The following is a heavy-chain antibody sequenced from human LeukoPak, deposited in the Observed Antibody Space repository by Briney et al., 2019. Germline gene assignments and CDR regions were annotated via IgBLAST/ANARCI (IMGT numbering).Heavy chain of an antibody. CDR1: GFTFSSYA. J-gene: IGHJ4*02. D-gene: IGHD6-13*01. Sequence: GGSLRLSCAASGFTFSSYAMHWVRQAPGKGLEWVAVISYDGSNKYYADSVKGRFTISRDNSKNTLYLQMNSLRAEDTAVYYCARDSSRAFDYWGQGTLVTVSS. CDR3: ARDSSRAFDY. CDR2: ISYDGSNK. V-gene: IGHV3-30-3*01.